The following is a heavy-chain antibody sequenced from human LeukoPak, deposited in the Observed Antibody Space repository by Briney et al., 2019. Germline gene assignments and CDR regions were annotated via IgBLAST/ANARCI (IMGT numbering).Heavy chain of an antibody. V-gene: IGHV1-2*02. CDR1: GYTFTGYY. D-gene: IGHD3-9*01. Sequence: ASVKVSCKASGYTFTGYYMHWVRQAPGQGLEWMGWINPNSGGTNYAQKFQGRVTMTRDTSISTAYMELSRLRSDDTAVYYCASGDYDILTGPPAPLAFDIWGQGTVVTVSS. CDR2: INPNSGGT. CDR3: ASGDYDILTGPPAPLAFDI. J-gene: IGHJ3*02.